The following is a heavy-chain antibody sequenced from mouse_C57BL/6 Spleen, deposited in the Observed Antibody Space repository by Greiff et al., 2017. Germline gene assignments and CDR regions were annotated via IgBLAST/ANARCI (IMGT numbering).Heavy chain of an antibody. Sequence: EVNLVESGGGLVQSGRSLRLSCATSGFTFSDFYMEWVRQAPGKGLEWIAASRNKANDYTTEYSASVKGRFIVSRDTSQSILYLQMNALRAEDTAIYYCARDSAQATFMDYWGQGTSVTVSS. CDR1: GFTFSDFY. CDR2: SRNKANDYTT. CDR3: ARDSAQATFMDY. J-gene: IGHJ4*01. V-gene: IGHV7-1*01. D-gene: IGHD3-2*02.